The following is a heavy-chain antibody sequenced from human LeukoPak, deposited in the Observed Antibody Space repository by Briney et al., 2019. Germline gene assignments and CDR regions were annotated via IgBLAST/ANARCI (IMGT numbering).Heavy chain of an antibody. D-gene: IGHD6-25*01. V-gene: IGHV3-30*18. CDR3: AKTSSGRGAFDY. J-gene: IGHJ4*02. CDR2: ISYDGSNK. Sequence: PGRSLRLSCAASGFTFSSYGMHWVRQAPGKGPEWVAVISYDGSNKYYADSVKGRFTISRDNSKNTLYLQMNSLRAEDTAVYYCAKTSSGRGAFDYWGQGTLVTVSS. CDR1: GFTFSSYG.